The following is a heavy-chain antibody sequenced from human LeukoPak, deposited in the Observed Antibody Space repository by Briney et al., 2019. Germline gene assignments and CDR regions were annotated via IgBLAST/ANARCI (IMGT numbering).Heavy chain of an antibody. CDR3: AREILRFDF. J-gene: IGHJ3*01. CDR1: GYTFTTYA. Sequence: VASVKVSCKASGYTFTTYALNWVRQAPGQGLEWMGWINTHSGNPTYAQGFTGRFVFTLDASVSTTYLQISSLKPEDTAIYYCAREILRFDFWGQGTMVTVSS. V-gene: IGHV7-4-1*02. CDR2: INTHSGNP.